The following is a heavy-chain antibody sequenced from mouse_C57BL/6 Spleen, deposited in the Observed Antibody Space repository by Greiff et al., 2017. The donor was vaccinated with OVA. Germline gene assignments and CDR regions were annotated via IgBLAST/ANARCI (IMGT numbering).Heavy chain of an antibody. CDR2: ISYDGSN. V-gene: IGHV3-6*01. CDR1: GYSITSGYY. CDR3: AREDTTVVARAMDY. J-gene: IGHJ4*01. Sequence: EESGPGLVKPSQSLSLTCSVTGYSITSGYYWNWIRQFPGNKLEWMGYISYDGSNNYNPSLKNRISITRDTSKNQFFLKLNSVTTEDTATYYCAREDTTVVARAMDYWGQGTSVTVSS. D-gene: IGHD1-1*01.